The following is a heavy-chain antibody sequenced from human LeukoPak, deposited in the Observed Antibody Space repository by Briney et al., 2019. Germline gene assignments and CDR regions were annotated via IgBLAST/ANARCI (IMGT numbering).Heavy chain of an antibody. J-gene: IGHJ4*02. Sequence: GGSLRLSCAASGFTFSSFAMSWVRQAPGKGLEWVAAISGSAGSTYYADSVKGRFTISRDNSKNTLYLQMNSLRAEDTAVYYCAKVTCLGLNYYFDYWGQGTLVTVSS. CDR1: GFTFSSFA. V-gene: IGHV3-23*01. D-gene: IGHD1-20*01. CDR2: ISGSAGST. CDR3: AKVTCLGLNYYFDY.